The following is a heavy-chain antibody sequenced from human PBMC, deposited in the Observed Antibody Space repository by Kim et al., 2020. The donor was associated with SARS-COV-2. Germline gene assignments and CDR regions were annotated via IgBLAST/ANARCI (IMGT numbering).Heavy chain of an antibody. D-gene: IGHD4-17*01. J-gene: IGHJ6*02. V-gene: IGHV1-69*13. Sequence: SVKVSCKASGGTFSSYAISWVRQAPGQGLEWMGGIIPIFGTANYAQKFQGRVTITADESTSTAYMELSSLRSEDTAVYCCARDPLPDYGDYHYYYGMDVWGQGTTVTVSS. CDR1: GGTFSSYA. CDR3: ARDPLPDYGDYHYYYGMDV. CDR2: IIPIFGTA.